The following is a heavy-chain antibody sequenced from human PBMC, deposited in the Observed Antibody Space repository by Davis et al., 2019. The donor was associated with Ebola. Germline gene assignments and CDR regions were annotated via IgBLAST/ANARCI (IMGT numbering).Heavy chain of an antibody. J-gene: IGHJ4*02. Sequence: GESLKISCAASGFTFSSHGMHRVRQASGKGLEWVAVIWYDGSNKYYADSVKGRFTISRDNAKNSLYLQMNSLRAEDTAVYYCARGGVGATWGSDYWGQGTLVTVSS. D-gene: IGHD1-26*01. V-gene: IGHV3-33*01. CDR3: ARGGVGATWGSDY. CDR1: GFTFSSHG. CDR2: IWYDGSNK.